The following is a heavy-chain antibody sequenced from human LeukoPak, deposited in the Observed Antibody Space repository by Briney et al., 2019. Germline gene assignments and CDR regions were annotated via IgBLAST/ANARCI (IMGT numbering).Heavy chain of an antibody. Sequence: GGSLRLSCAASGFTFSSYWMNWVRQAPGKGLEWVSYISSSSSTIYYADSVKGRFIISRDNAKKSLYLHMNSLRDEDTAVYYCARDGGYCSSTNCHLDYWGQGTLVTVSS. D-gene: IGHD2-2*01. V-gene: IGHV3-48*02. J-gene: IGHJ4*02. CDR1: GFTFSSYW. CDR3: ARDGGYCSSTNCHLDY. CDR2: ISSSSSTI.